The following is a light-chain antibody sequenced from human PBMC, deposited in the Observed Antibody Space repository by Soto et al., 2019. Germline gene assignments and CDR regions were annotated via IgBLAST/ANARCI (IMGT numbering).Light chain of an antibody. CDR2: AAS. J-gene: IGKJ2*01. Sequence: AIEMTQYTTSQSASVGDRVIITCLAFQDIRVDVGWLQQRPGHAPNLLIYAASTLHTGVPSTFIGSGSGTDFTLTINDLQPEDVATYFCLQDYDLPYTFGQGTRLE. V-gene: IGKV1-6*01. CDR3: LQDYDLPYT. CDR1: QDIRVD.